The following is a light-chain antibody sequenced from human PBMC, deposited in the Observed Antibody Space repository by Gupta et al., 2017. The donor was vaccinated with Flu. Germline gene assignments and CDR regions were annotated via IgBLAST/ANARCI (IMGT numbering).Light chain of an antibody. CDR1: EAIGIH. J-gene: IGKJ2*01. Sequence: VGDRVTITCRASEAIGIHLAWYQQKPRRVPKLLISAASTLESGVPSRFSGGGSGTDFTLTISSLQPEDFATYYCQKYNRAPYIFGQGTKLEIK. V-gene: IGKV1-27*01. CDR2: AAS. CDR3: QKYNRAPYI.